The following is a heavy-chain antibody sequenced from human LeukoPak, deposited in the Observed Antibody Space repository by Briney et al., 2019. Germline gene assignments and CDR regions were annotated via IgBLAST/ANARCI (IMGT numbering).Heavy chain of an antibody. V-gene: IGHV3-66*02. CDR3: ARGKWLLDY. CDR2: IYSGGST. Sequence: PGGSLRLSCAASGFTVSSNYMSWVRQAPGKGLEGVSVIYSGGSTYYVGSVKGRFTISRDNYKNTLYLKMNSLSAEDTAVYYCARGKWLLDYWGQGTLVTVSS. J-gene: IGHJ4*02. D-gene: IGHD3-22*01. CDR1: GFTVSSNY.